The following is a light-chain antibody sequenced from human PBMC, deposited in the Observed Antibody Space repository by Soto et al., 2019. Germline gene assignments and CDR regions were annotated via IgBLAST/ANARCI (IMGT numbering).Light chain of an antibody. CDR3: QQYNDWPLT. CDR1: QRVSSN. Sequence: ERVMTQSPATLSVSPGERATLSFRASQRVSSNLAWYQQKPGQAPWLLIYGASTRATGIPARFSGSGSWTEFTLTISSLQSEDFAVYYCQQYNDWPLTFGGGTKVEIK. CDR2: GAS. J-gene: IGKJ4*01. V-gene: IGKV3-15*01.